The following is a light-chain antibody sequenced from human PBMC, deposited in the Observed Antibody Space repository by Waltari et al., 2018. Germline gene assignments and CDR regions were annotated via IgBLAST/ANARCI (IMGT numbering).Light chain of an antibody. J-gene: IGKJ2*01. V-gene: IGKV3-11*01. CDR1: QSVSTY. CDR3: QQRRNWLYT. Sequence: EIVFTQSPATLSLSPGERATLSCRASQSVSTYLAWYQKKPGQAPRLLIYDASNRDSGIQARFSGSGSGTDFTLTISSLEPEGFAVYYCQQRRNWLYTFGQGTKLEIQ. CDR2: DAS.